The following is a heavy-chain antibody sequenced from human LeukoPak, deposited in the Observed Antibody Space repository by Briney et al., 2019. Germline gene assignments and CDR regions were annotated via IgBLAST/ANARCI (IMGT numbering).Heavy chain of an antibody. CDR1: GYTFTSYD. V-gene: IGHV1-8*01. Sequence: ASVKVSCKTSGYTFTSYDINWVRQATGQGLEWLGFLNPNSGNTGYAQKFQGTVTITRDTSASTAYMELSSLRSEDTAIYYCARGGPEAFDIWGQGTMVTVSS. J-gene: IGHJ3*02. CDR3: ARGGPEAFDI. CDR2: LNPNSGNT.